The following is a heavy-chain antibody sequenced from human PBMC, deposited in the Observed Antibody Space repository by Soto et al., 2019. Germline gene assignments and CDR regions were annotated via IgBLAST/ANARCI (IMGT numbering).Heavy chain of an antibody. CDR1: GYTFTSYA. CDR3: VHSSGYYSFDY. D-gene: IGHD3-22*01. J-gene: IGHJ4*02. CDR2: INAGNGNT. V-gene: IGHV1-3*01. Sequence: ASVKVSCKASGYTFTSYAMHWVRQAPGQRLECMGWINAGNGNTKYSQKFQGRVTITRDTSASTAYMELSSLRSEDTAVYYCVHSSGYYSFDYWGQGPLVTVSS.